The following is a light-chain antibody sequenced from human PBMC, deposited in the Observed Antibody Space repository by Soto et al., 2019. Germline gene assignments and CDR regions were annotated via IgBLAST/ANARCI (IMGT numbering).Light chain of an antibody. CDR3: QQRSSWFN. V-gene: IGKV3-11*01. CDR1: QSVGSS. Sequence: IVLTQSPATLSLSPGERATLSCRASQSVGSSLAWYQQKPGQPPRLLIYDASNRTTGIPARFSGSGSGTDFTLTISSLEPEDFAVYYCQQRSSWFNFGQGTKLDIK. CDR2: DAS. J-gene: IGKJ2*01.